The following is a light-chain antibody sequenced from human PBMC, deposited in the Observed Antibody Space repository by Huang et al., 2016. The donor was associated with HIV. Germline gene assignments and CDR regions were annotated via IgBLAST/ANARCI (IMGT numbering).Light chain of an antibody. J-gene: IGKJ3*01. CDR2: EAS. Sequence: EIVLTQSPATLSLSPGERATLSCRASQSVREYLAWYQHKPGQAPRPLISEASQRTTGIPDSFSGSGSGTDFTHTISSLEPEDFAVYYCQERGNWPRFSFGPGTKVDIK. CDR1: QSVREY. CDR3: QERGNWPRFS. V-gene: IGKV3-11*01.